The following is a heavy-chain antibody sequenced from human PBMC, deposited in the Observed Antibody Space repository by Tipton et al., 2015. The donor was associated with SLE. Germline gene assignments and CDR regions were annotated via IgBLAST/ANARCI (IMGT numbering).Heavy chain of an antibody. V-gene: IGHV1-69*05. D-gene: IGHD2-2*01. Sequence: VQSGAEVKKPGSSVKVSCKASGGTFSSYAISWVRQAPGQGLEWTGGIIPIFGTANYAQKFQGRVTITTDESTSTAYMELSSQRSEDTAVYYCASGDCSSTSCYRAEYFQHWGQGTLVTVSS. J-gene: IGHJ1*01. CDR1: GGTFSSYA. CDR2: IIPIFGTA. CDR3: ASGDCSSTSCYRAEYFQH.